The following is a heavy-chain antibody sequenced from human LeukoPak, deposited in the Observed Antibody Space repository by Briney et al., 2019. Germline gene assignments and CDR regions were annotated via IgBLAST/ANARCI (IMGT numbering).Heavy chain of an antibody. CDR2: LYTSGDT. CDR1: GFIVSTSY. D-gene: IGHD5-18*01. CDR3: SRDLAYSYGFGS. J-gene: IGHJ5*02. V-gene: IGHV3-53*01. Sequence: GGFLRLSCAASGFIVSTSYTIWVRQAPGKGLEWVSILYTSGDTYYADSVKGRFTISRDNSKNTLYLQMNSLRAEDTAVYYCSRDLAYSYGFGSWGQGTLVTVSS.